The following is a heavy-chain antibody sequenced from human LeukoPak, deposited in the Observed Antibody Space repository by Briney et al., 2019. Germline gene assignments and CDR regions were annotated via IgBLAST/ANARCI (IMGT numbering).Heavy chain of an antibody. D-gene: IGHD3-9*01. CDR1: GYSISSGYY. CDR2: IYHSGST. V-gene: IGHV4-38-2*01. CDR3: ARWGREYYDILTRSYYFDY. Sequence: PSETLSLTCAVSGYSISSGYYWGWIRQPPGKGLEWIGSIYHSGSTYYNPSLKSRVTISVDMSKNHSSLKLSSVTAADTAVYYCARWGREYYDILTRSYYFDYWGQGTLVTVSS. J-gene: IGHJ4*02.